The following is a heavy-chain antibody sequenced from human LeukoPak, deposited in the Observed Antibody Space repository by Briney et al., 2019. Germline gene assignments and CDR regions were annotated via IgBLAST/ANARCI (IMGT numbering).Heavy chain of an antibody. CDR2: ISSSGSTI. D-gene: IGHD3-10*01. V-gene: IGHV3-48*04. Sequence: SGGSLRLSCTASGFTFRTFNMHWVRQAPGKGLEWVSYISSSGSTIYYADSVKGRFTISRDNAKNSLYLQMNSLRAEDTAVYYCARGPYYGSGSYSHFAFCWGQGTLVTVSS. CDR1: GFTFRTFN. CDR3: ARGPYYGSGSYSHFAFC. J-gene: IGHJ4*02.